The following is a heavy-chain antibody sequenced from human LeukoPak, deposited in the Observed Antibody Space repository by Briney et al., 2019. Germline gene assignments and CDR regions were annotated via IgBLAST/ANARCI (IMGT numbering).Heavy chain of an antibody. V-gene: IGHV3-11*01. CDR2: ISSSGSTI. Sequence: GRSLRLSCAASGFTFSDYYMSWIRQAPGKGLEWVSYISSSGSTIYYADSVKGRFTISRDNAKNSLYLQMNSLRAEDTAVYYCARAGNYYDSSGYFTWGQGTLVTVSS. CDR3: ARAGNYYDSSGYFT. CDR1: GFTFSDYY. D-gene: IGHD3-22*01. J-gene: IGHJ5*02.